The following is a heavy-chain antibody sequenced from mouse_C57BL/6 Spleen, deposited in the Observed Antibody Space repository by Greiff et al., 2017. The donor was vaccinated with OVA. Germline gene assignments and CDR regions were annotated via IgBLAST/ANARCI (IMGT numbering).Heavy chain of an antibody. Sequence: DVKLQESGGGLVQPGGSLSLSCAASGFTFTDYYMSWVRQPPGQALEWLGFISNKANGSTSEYSASVKGRFTITRDNSQSILELQMNALGAEDSATYYGARNWYDAMDYWGQGTSVTVSS. CDR2: ISNKANGSTS. J-gene: IGHJ4*01. D-gene: IGHD4-1*01. CDR1: GFTFTDYY. CDR3: ARNWYDAMDY. V-gene: IGHV7-3*01.